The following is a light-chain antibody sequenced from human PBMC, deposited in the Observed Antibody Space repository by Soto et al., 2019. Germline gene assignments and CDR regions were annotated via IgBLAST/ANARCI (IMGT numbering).Light chain of an antibody. CDR3: MQGHQPVFT. V-gene: IGKV2-28*01. J-gene: IGKJ3*01. CDR2: WAS. CDR1: QSLQHSSGYNS. Sequence: DVVMTQYPMSLAVTPGEPASISCRSSQSLQHSSGYNSLDWYVQKPGQSPQLLIYWASTRAFGVPPMVSGSGSGTDFTLKITTVEAADVGVYYCMQGHQPVFTVGPGTKLYL.